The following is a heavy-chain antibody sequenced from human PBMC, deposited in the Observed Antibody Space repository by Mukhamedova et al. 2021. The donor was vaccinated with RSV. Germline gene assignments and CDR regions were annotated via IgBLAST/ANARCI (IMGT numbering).Heavy chain of an antibody. D-gene: IGHD1-26*01. CDR2: MDTSGST. Sequence: VSGASINSDNHWSWIRQPAGKGLEWIGRMDTSGSTNSNASLKSRATISVDTSKNQYALKLSSVTAADTAGYYCARGIGRAMDY. J-gene: IGHJ4*01. CDR3: ARGIGRAMDY. V-gene: IGHV4-61*02. CDR1: GASINSDNH.